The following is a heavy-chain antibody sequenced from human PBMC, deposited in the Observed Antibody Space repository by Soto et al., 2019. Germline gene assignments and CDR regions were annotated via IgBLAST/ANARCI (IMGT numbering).Heavy chain of an antibody. CDR1: GGSISSGDYY. V-gene: IGHV4-30-4*01. D-gene: IGHD5-12*01. J-gene: IGHJ4*02. CDR2: IFYTGSP. Sequence: PSETLSITCTVSGGSISSGDYYWTLIRHPPGKGLEWIGFIFYTGSPYYNPSLKSRVAMSVDTSKNQFSLKLTSVTAADTAVYYCARHGDGYSGYALFDYRGQGTLVTVSS. CDR3: ARHGDGYSGYALFDY.